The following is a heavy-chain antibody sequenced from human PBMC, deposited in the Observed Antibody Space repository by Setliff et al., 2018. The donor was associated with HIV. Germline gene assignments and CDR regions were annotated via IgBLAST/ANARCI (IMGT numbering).Heavy chain of an antibody. D-gene: IGHD2-2*01. Sequence: SETLSLTCTVSGGSISRSRNYWGWIRQPPGKGLEWIGSIFYSGSTYYNPSLKSRPTISVDTSKNQFSLKLNSLTAADTAVYYCARLAIPAATTDYWGQGTLVTVSS. CDR1: GGSISRSRNY. J-gene: IGHJ4*02. V-gene: IGHV4-39*01. CDR3: ARLAIPAATTDY. CDR2: IFYSGST.